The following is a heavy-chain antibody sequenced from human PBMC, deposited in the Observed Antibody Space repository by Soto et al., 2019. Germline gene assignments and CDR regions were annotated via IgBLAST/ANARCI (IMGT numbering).Heavy chain of an antibody. CDR1: GFTFSSYS. CDR3: ARNLYYYNTSGLSY. D-gene: IGHD3-22*01. V-gene: IGHV3-21*01. Sequence: EVQLVESGGGLVKPGGSLRLSCAASGFTFSSYSMNWVRQAPGKGLEWVSSISSSSSYIYYADSVKGRLTISRDTAKNSLYLQMNSLRAEDTAVYYCARNLYYYNTSGLSYWGQGTLVTVSS. CDR2: ISSSSSYI. J-gene: IGHJ4*02.